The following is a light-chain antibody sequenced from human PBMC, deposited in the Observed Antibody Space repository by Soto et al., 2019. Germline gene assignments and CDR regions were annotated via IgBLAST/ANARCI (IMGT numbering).Light chain of an antibody. CDR3: HQYYLTPYT. J-gene: IGKJ2*01. V-gene: IGKV4-1*01. CDR2: WAS. Sequence: DIVLTQSPDSLAVSLGERATINCKSRQSVLYSSNSKNYLAWYQQKPGQPHKLLIYWASTRESGVPDRFSGSGSETDFTLTISSLQAEDVAVYFCHQYYLTPYTFGQGTKLEIK. CDR1: QSVLYSSNSKNY.